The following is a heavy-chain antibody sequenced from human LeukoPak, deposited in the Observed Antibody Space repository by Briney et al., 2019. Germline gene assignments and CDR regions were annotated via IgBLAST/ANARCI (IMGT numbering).Heavy chain of an antibody. CDR2: INHSGST. CDR1: GGSFSGYY. D-gene: IGHD3-22*01. Sequence: SETLSLTCAVYGGSFSGYYWSWIRQPPGKGLEWIGEINHSGSTNYNPSLKSRVTISVDTSKNQFSLKLSSVTAADTAVYYCARDPLDYYDSSRFDYWGQGTLVTVSS. CDR3: ARDPLDYYDSSRFDY. J-gene: IGHJ4*02. V-gene: IGHV4-34*01.